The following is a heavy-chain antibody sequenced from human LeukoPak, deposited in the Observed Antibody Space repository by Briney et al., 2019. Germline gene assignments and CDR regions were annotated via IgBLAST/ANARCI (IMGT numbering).Heavy chain of an antibody. D-gene: IGHD1-26*01. J-gene: IGHJ3*02. CDR1: GGSINNSPYA. Sequence: PSETLSLTCTVSGGSINNSPYAWGWVRQPPGKGLEWIGYTYLSGNTYYNPSLESRVTMSVDTSRNHFSLELSSVTAADTAVYYCARHQWVPAFDIWGQGTMVTVSS. CDR3: ARHQWVPAFDI. CDR2: TYLSGNT. V-gene: IGHV4-39*01.